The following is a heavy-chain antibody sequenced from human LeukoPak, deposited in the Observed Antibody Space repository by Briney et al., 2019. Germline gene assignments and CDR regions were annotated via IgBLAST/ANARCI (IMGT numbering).Heavy chain of an antibody. D-gene: IGHD2-15*01. J-gene: IGHJ4*02. CDR1: GGSISSYH. V-gene: IGHV4-59*01. CDR2: IYYSGST. Sequence: SETLSLTCTVSGGSISSYHWSWIRQPPGKGLEWIGYIYYSGSTNYNPSLKSRVTISVDTSRTQFSLRLSSVTAADTAVYYCARGEDIFDYWGQGTLVTVSS. CDR3: ARGEDIFDY.